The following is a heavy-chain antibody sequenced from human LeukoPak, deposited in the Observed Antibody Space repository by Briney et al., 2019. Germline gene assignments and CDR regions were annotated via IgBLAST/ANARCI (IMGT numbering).Heavy chain of an antibody. CDR1: AFTLSDLS. CDR2: FDHAGGQF. J-gene: IGHJ6*03. CDR3: ATGVICATTTCPGDRNYYFFMDV. Sequence: GASVKVSCKVSAFTLSDLSMHWVRQAPGKGLEWVADFDHAGGQFIYGHSFRGRVILTEDASTNTAFMEVNSMRPDDTAVYYCATGVICATTTCPGDRNYYFFMDVWGEGTAVTVSS. V-gene: IGHV1-24*01. D-gene: IGHD2-2*01.